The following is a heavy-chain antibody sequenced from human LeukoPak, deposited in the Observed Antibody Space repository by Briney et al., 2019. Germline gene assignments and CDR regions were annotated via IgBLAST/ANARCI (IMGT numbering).Heavy chain of an antibody. J-gene: IGHJ6*03. D-gene: IGHD3-10*01. CDR2: IRSKANNYAT. CDR1: GFIFSGSA. CDR3: SRQGEKRITLIRGVPGSDHYNYMDV. V-gene: IGHV3-73*01. Sequence: PGGSLRLSCAASGFIFSGSAMHWVRQASGKGLEWVSRIRSKANNYATAYAASVKGKFTISRDDSKNTAYLQMNSLDTEDSAVYYCSRQGEKRITLIRGVPGSDHYNYMDVWGKGTTVTVSS.